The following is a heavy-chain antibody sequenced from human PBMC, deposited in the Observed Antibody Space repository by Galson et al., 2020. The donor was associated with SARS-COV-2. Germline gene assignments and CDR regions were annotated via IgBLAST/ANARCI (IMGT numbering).Heavy chain of an antibody. D-gene: IGHD6-13*01. CDR1: GYTFISYG. CDR3: ARSPYPQQQVLGRAAFDI. CDR2: ISAYNGNT. V-gene: IGHV1-18*04. Sequence: ASVKVSCKASGYTFISYGISWVRQAPGQGLEWMGWISAYNGNTNYAQKFQGRVTMTTDTSTSTAYMELRSLRSDDTAVYYCARSPYPQQQVLGRAAFDIWGQGTMVTVSS. J-gene: IGHJ3*02.